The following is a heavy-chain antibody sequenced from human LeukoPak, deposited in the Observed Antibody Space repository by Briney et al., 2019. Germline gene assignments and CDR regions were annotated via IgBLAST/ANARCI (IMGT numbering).Heavy chain of an antibody. CDR1: GYSISSGYY. D-gene: IGHD3-3*01. CDR2: IYHSGST. J-gene: IGHJ4*02. V-gene: IGHV4-38-2*02. CDR3: AGRGRDYDFWSGYFGYYFDY. Sequence: SETLSLTCTVSGYSISSGYYWGWIRQPPGKGLEWIWSIYHSGSTYYNPSLKSRVTISVDTSKDQFSLKLSSVTAADTAVYYCAGRGRDYDFWSGYFGYYFDYWGQGTLVTVSS.